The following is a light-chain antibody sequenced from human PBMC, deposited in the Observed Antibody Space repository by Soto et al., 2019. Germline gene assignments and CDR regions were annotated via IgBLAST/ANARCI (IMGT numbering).Light chain of an antibody. CDR3: NSYGTGGPFV. Sequence: QSALNQPASVSGSPGQSIAISFTGTSSDVGGYNYVSWYQQLPGKAPKLLISEVSNRPSGVSHRFSGSKSGNTASLTISGLQAEDEADDYCNSYGTGGPFVFGTGTKVTVL. J-gene: IGLJ1*01. CDR2: EVS. V-gene: IGLV2-14*01. CDR1: SSDVGGYNY.